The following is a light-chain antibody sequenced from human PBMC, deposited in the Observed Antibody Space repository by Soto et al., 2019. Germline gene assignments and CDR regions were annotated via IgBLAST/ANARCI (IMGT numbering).Light chain of an antibody. CDR3: QQYGSSPPSIT. V-gene: IGKV3-11*01. J-gene: IGKJ5*01. CDR1: QSVSTY. Sequence: IVLKQSPATLSLHPGERATLSSRASQSVSTYLAWYQQRPGQAPRLLIYDASYRATDIPPRFSGSGSGTDFTLTISSLEPEDFAVYYCQQYGSSPPSITFGQGTRLAIK. CDR2: DAS.